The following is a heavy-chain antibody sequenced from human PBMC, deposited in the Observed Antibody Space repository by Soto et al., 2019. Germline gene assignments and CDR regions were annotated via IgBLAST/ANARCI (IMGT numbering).Heavy chain of an antibody. Sequence: GESLKISCKGSGYSFTSYWIGWVRHMPGKGLEWMGIIYPGDSDTRYSPYFQGRVTISADKSISTAFLQWSNLKASDTAMYYCARVELRYNRDVWRQGTTVTDS. CDR2: IYPGDSDT. J-gene: IGHJ6*02. D-gene: IGHD1-26*01. CDR3: ARVELRYNRDV. V-gene: IGHV5-51*01. CDR1: GYSFTSYW.